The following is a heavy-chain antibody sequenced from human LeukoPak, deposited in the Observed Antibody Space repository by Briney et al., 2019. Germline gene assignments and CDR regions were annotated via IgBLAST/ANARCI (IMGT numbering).Heavy chain of an antibody. CDR2: IYPGDSDT. CDR3: ARHAPYGSGSYYSGMDV. CDR1: GYSFTSHW. J-gene: IGHJ6*04. D-gene: IGHD3-10*01. V-gene: IGHV5-51*01. Sequence: GESLKISCKGSGYSFTSHWIGWVRQMPGKGLEWMGIIYPGDSDTRFSPSFQGQVTISADKSISTAYLQWSSLKASDTAMYYCARHAPYGSGSYYSGMDVWGKGNTVTVSS.